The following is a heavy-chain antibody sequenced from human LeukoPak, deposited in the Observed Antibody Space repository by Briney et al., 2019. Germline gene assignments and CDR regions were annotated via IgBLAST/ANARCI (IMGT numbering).Heavy chain of an antibody. CDR1: GYTLTELS. D-gene: IGHD5-18*01. CDR2: FDPEDGET. J-gene: IGHJ4*02. Sequence: GASVKVSCKVSGYTLTELSMHWVRQAPGKGLEWMGGFDPEDGETIYAQKFQGRVTMTEDTSTDTAYMELSSLRSEDTAVYYCATHRVFTAMVTPLLGYWGQGTLVTVSS. CDR3: ATHRVFTAMVTPLLGY. V-gene: IGHV1-24*01.